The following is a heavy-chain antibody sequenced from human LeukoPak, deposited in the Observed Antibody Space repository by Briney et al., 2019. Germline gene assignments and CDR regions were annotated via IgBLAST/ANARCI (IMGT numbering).Heavy chain of an antibody. CDR3: ARAGAKYYYDSSAYYSMAFDI. D-gene: IGHD3-22*01. V-gene: IGHV4-61*01. J-gene: IGHJ3*02. CDR2: SYDSGST. Sequence: SETLSLTCTVSGGSVSSGSYYWSWIRQPPGKGLEWIGSSYDSGSTNYNPSLKSRVTISVDTSKKQFSLKLSSVTAADTAVYYCARAGAKYYYDSSAYYSMAFDIWGQGTMVTGSS. CDR1: GGSVSSGSYY.